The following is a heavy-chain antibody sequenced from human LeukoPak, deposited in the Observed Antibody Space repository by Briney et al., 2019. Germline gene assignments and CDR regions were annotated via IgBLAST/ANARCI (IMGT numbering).Heavy chain of an antibody. V-gene: IGHV3-49*03. Sequence: GGSLRLSCTASGFTFGDYAMSWFRQAPGKGLEWVGFIRSKAYGGTTEYAASVKGRFTISRDDSKSIAHLQMNSLKTEDTAVYYCIRANYGDYGLNWFDPWGQGTLVTVSS. CDR3: IRANYGDYGLNWFDP. CDR2: IRSKAYGGTT. D-gene: IGHD4-17*01. CDR1: GFTFGDYA. J-gene: IGHJ5*02.